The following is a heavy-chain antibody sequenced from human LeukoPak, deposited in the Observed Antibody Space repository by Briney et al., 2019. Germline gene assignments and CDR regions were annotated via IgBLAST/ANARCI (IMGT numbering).Heavy chain of an antibody. CDR2: ISSSSSYI. D-gene: IGHD5-24*01. V-gene: IGHV3-21*01. CDR1: GFTFSSYE. Sequence: GGSLRLSCAASGFTFSSYEMNWVRQAPGKGLEWVSSISSSSSYIYYADSVKGRFTISRDNAKNSPYLQMNSLRAEDTAVYYCARGFSRDGYNHLDYWGQGTLVTVSS. J-gene: IGHJ4*02. CDR3: ARGFSRDGYNHLDY.